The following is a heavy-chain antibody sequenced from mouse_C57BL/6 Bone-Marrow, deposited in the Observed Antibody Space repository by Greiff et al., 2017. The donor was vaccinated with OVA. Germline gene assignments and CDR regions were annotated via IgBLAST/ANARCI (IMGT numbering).Heavy chain of an antibody. Sequence: EVQLVESGEGLVKPGGSLKLSCAASGFTFSSYAMSWVRQTPEKRLEWVAYISSGGDYIYYADTLKGRFTISRDNARNTLYLQMSSLKSEDTAMYYCTIDGPPLYDDYAWFAYWGQGTLVTVSA. CDR2: ISSGGDYI. D-gene: IGHD2-4*01. CDR1: GFTFSSYA. CDR3: TIDGPPLYDDYAWFAY. V-gene: IGHV5-9-1*02. J-gene: IGHJ3*01.